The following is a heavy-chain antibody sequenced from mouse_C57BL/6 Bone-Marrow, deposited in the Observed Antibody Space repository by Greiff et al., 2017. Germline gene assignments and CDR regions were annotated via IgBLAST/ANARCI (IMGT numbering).Heavy chain of an antibody. V-gene: IGHV1-61*01. Sequence: VQLQQPGAELVRPGSSVKLSCKASGYTFTSYWMDWVKQRPGQGLEWIGNIYPSDSETHYNQKFKDKATLTVDKSSSTAYMQLSSLTSEDSAVYYCARPDKNYYAMDYWGQGTSVTVSS. CDR1: GYTFTSYW. J-gene: IGHJ4*01. CDR3: ARPDKNYYAMDY. CDR2: IYPSDSET.